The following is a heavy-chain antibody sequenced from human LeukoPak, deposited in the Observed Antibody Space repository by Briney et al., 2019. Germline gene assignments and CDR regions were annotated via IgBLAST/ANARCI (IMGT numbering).Heavy chain of an antibody. J-gene: IGHJ4*02. CDR3: AYSSWYFGNDY. Sequence: PGGSLRLSWAASGFTFSSYWMHWVRQAPGKGLEWIGEINHSGSTNYNPSLKSRVTISVDTSKNQFSLKLSSVTAADTAVYYCAYSSWYFGNDYWGQGTLVTVSS. CDR2: INHSGST. V-gene: IGHV4-34*08. CDR1: GFTFSSYW. D-gene: IGHD6-13*01.